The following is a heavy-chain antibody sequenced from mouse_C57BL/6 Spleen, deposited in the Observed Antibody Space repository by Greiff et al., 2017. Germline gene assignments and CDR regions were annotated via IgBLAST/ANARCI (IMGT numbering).Heavy chain of an antibody. CDR1: GFTFSDAW. Sequence: EVKLVDSGGGLVQPGGSMKLSCAASGFTFSDAWMDWVRQSPEKGLEWVAEIRNKANNHATYYAESVKGRFTISRDDSKSSVYLQMNSLRAEDTGIYYCTRQRYYYGSSYGYFDVWGTGTTVTVSS. CDR2: IRNKANNHAT. D-gene: IGHD1-1*01. J-gene: IGHJ1*03. CDR3: TRQRYYYGSSYGYFDV. V-gene: IGHV6-6*01.